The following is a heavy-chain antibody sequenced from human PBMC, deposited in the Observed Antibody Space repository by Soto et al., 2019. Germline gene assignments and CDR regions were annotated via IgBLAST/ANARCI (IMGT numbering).Heavy chain of an antibody. CDR2: ISGSGLST. CDR1: GFTFSGYA. D-gene: IGHD3-22*01. J-gene: IGHJ4*02. V-gene: IGHV3-23*01. Sequence: PGGSLRLSCAASGFTFSGYAMSWVRQSPGKGLEWVSAISGSGLSTYYADSVKGGFTISRDNSKNTLSLQMNNLRDEDTAVYYCAKPPGSDYYSPYYFDYWGQGALVTVSS. CDR3: AKPPGSDYYSPYYFDY.